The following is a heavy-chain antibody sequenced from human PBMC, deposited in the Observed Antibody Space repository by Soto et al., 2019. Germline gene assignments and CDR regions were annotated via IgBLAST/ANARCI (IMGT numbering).Heavy chain of an antibody. V-gene: IGHV4-34*01. CDR1: GGYFSGYY. CDR3: ARGPGGVVVPAARGSRRYFDL. CDR2: INHSGST. D-gene: IGHD2-2*01. Sequence: PSETLSLTCAVCGGYFSGYYWSWIRQPPGKGLEWIGEINHSGSTNYNPSLKSRVTISVDTSKNQFSLKLSSVTAADTAVYYCARGPGGVVVPAARGSRRYFDLWGRGTLVTVSS. J-gene: IGHJ2*01.